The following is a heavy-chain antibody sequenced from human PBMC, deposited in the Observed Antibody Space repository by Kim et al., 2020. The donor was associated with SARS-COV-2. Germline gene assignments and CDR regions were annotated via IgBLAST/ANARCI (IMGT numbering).Heavy chain of an antibody. D-gene: IGHD1-26*01. Sequence: SETLSLTCTVSGDSISSYYFWGWIRQPPGKGLEWIGSMKFGGTISYNPSLKSRLTMSIDTSKNQFSLRVSSVTAADTAVYYCARPQYSGSYYFWGQGTPVTVSS. V-gene: IGHV4-39*01. CDR2: MKFGGTI. CDR3: ARPQYSGSYYF. J-gene: IGHJ4*02. CDR1: GDSISSYYF.